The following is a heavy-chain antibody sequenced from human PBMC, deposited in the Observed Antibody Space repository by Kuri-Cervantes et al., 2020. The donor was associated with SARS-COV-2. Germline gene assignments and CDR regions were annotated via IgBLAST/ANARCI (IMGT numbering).Heavy chain of an antibody. CDR1: GYSFTSYW. CDR2: IYPGDSDI. CDR3: ARLLYLGYCSGGSCYSLEYYFDY. J-gene: IGHJ4*02. V-gene: IGHV5-51*01. Sequence: GESLKISCKGSGYSFTSYWIGWVRQMPRKGLEWMGIIYPGDSDIRYSPSFQGQVTISADKSISTAYLQWSSLKASDTAMYYCARLLYLGYCSGGSCYSLEYYFDYWGQGTLVTVSS. D-gene: IGHD2-15*01.